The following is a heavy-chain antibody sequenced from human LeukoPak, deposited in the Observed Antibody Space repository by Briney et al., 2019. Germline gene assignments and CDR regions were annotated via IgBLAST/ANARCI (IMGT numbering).Heavy chain of an antibody. CDR2: ISNSGGIV. Sequence: AGGSLRLSCAASAFTFSSYGMHWVRQTPGKGLEWVSFISNSGGIVYYADSVKGRFTISRDNAKNSLYLQMNSLRAEDTAVYYCGRGHWGLDYWGQGTLVTVS. V-gene: IGHV3-48*03. J-gene: IGHJ4*02. CDR1: AFTFSSYG. CDR3: GRGHWGLDY. D-gene: IGHD7-27*01.